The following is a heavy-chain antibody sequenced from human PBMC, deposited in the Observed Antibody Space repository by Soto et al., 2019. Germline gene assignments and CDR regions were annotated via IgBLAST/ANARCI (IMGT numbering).Heavy chain of an antibody. V-gene: IGHV3-9*01. CDR2: ISWNSGTI. CDR1: GFNFEDYA. Sequence: SQRLSSIASGFNFEDYAMHWVRQAPGKGLEWVGGISWNSGTIGYADSVKGRFIISRDNAKNSFYLQMTSLRAEDTALYYCVKDMDYDSRGYSDYWGQGTLVTVSS. J-gene: IGHJ4*02. CDR3: VKDMDYDSRGYSDY. D-gene: IGHD3-22*01.